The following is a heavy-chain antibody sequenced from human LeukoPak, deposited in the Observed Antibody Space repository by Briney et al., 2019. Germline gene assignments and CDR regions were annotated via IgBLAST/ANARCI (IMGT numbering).Heavy chain of an antibody. Sequence: PGGSLRLSCAASGFTFGSYSMNWVRQAPGKGLEWVSYISSSSSTIYYADSVKGRFTISRDNAKNSLYLQMNSLRAEDTAVYYCARGRLNSYWDYWGQGTLVTVSS. CDR2: ISSSSSTI. V-gene: IGHV3-48*01. D-gene: IGHD3-22*01. CDR3: ARGRLNSYWDY. J-gene: IGHJ4*02. CDR1: GFTFGSYS.